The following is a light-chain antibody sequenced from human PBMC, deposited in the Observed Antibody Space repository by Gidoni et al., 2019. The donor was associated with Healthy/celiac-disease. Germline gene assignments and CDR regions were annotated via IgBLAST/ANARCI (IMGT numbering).Light chain of an antibody. CDR1: QSVSSN. J-gene: IGKJ1*01. Sequence: EIVMPQSPATLSVSPGERATLSCRASQSVSSNLAWYQQKPGQAPRLLIYGASTRATGIPARFSGSGSGTEFTLTISSLQSEDFAVYYCQQYNNWPATFGQXTKVEIK. V-gene: IGKV3-15*01. CDR2: GAS. CDR3: QQYNNWPAT.